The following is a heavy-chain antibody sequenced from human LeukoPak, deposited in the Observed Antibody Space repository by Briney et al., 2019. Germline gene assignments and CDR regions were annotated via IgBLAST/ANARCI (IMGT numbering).Heavy chain of an antibody. D-gene: IGHD1-26*01. V-gene: IGHV3-48*04. CDR2: ISSSSSTI. CDR3: ARDRGGSYSAIDY. J-gene: IGHJ4*02. Sequence: QAGGSLRLSCAASGITFSSYSMNWVRQAPGKGLEWVSFISSSSSTIYYADSVKGRFTISRDNAKNSLYLQMNSLRAEDTAVHYCARDRGGSYSAIDYWGQGTLVTLSS. CDR1: GITFSSYS.